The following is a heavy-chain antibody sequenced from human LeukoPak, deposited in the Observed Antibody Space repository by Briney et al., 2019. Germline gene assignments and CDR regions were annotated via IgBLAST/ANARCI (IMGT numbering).Heavy chain of an antibody. CDR1: GGSFSGYY. D-gene: IGHD4-17*01. CDR3: ARGVTTLRRQNWFDP. J-gene: IGHJ5*02. CDR2: INHSGST. Sequence: PSETLSLTCAVYGGSFSGYYWSWLRQPPGKGLEWIGEINHSGSTNYNPSLKSRVTISVDTSKNQFSLKLSSVTAADTAVYYCARGVTTLRRQNWFDPWGQGTLVTVSS. V-gene: IGHV4-34*01.